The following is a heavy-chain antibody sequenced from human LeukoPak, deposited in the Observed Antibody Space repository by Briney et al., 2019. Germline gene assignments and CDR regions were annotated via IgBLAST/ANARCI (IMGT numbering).Heavy chain of an antibody. CDR2: IHTSGST. CDR1: SDSISSGSYY. D-gene: IGHD3-10*01. Sequence: SETLSLTCTVSSDSISSGSYYWSWIRQPAGKELEWIGRIHTSGSTDYDPSLRSRATISLDTSKNHFALQLSSVTAADTAVYYCARGVSQVRGMWFDPWGQGTLVTVSS. CDR3: ARGVSQVRGMWFDP. J-gene: IGHJ5*02. V-gene: IGHV4-61*02.